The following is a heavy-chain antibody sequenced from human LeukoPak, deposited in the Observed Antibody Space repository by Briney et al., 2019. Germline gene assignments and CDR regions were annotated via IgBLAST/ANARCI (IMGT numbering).Heavy chain of an antibody. CDR2: ISGSGGST. J-gene: IGHJ3*02. V-gene: IGHV3-23*01. CDR3: ARTRTAYYYDSSGSDWAFDI. D-gene: IGHD3-22*01. CDR1: GFTFSSYA. Sequence: GGSLRLSCAASGFTFSSYAISWVRQAPGKGLEWVSAISGSGGSTYYADSVKGRFTISRDNSKNTLYLQMNSLRAEDTAVYYCARTRTAYYYDSSGSDWAFDIWGQGTMVTVSS.